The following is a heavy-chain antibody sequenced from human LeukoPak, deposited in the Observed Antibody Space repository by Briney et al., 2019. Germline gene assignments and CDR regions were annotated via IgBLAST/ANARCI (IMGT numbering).Heavy chain of an antibody. Sequence: PGGSLRLSCAASGFTFSSHGMNWVRQAPGKGLEWVSGISGSGGSTFYADSVKGRFTISRDNSKNTLYLQMNSLRAEDTAVYYCAKDRAYYSDSSGYYLVRAYDYWGQGTLVTVSS. J-gene: IGHJ4*02. CDR1: GFTFSSHG. D-gene: IGHD3-22*01. V-gene: IGHV3-23*01. CDR2: ISGSGGST. CDR3: AKDRAYYSDSSGYYLVRAYDY.